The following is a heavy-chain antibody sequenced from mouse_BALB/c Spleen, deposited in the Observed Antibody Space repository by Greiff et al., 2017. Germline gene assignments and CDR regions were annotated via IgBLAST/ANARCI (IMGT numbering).Heavy chain of an antibody. Sequence: EVKLVESGGGLVKPGGSLKLSCAASGFTFSDYYMYWVRQTPEKRLEWVATISDGGSYTYYPDSVKGRFTISRDNAKNNLYLQMSSLKSEDTAMYYCARAYDGYSPYAMDYWGQGTSVTVSS. V-gene: IGHV5-4*02. J-gene: IGHJ4*01. CDR3: ARAYDGYSPYAMDY. CDR2: ISDGGSYT. CDR1: GFTFSDYY. D-gene: IGHD2-3*01.